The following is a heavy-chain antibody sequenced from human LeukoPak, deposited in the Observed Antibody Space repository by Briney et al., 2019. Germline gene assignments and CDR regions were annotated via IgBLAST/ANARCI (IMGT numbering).Heavy chain of an antibody. D-gene: IGHD2-8*02. J-gene: IGHJ4*02. CDR2: INGNSGDT. CDR3: ARAQRISCTGATCYPLEY. V-gene: IGHV1-2*02. CDR1: GYTFTDYY. Sequence: GASVKVSCKALGYTFTDYYMHWVRQAPGQGLEWMGWINGNSGDTKYAQKFEGRVTMTRDTSISTAYMELTNLISDDTAVYYCARAQRISCTGATCYPLEYWGQGTLVTVSS.